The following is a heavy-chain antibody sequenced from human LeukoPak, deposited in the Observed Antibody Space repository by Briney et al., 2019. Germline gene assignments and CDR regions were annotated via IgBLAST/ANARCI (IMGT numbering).Heavy chain of an antibody. CDR2: IANDGSSK. V-gene: IGHV3-30*03. D-gene: IGHD2-2*01. J-gene: IGHJ4*02. CDR3: ARMNLGYCSSTSCHRDY. Sequence: GGSLRLSCAASGFTFSTSGMHWVRQAPGKGLEWVAVIANDGSSKYYADSGKGRFTISRDNAKNSLYLQMNSLRAEDTAVYYCARMNLGYCSSTSCHRDYWGQGTLVTVSS. CDR1: GFTFSTSG.